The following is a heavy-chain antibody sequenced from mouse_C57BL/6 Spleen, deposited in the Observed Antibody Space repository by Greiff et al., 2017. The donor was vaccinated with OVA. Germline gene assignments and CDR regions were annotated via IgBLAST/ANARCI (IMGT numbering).Heavy chain of an antibody. CDR2: LSDGGSYT. Sequence: EVQRVESGGGLVKPGGSLKLSCAASGFTFSSYAMSWVRQTPEKRLEWVATLSDGGSYTYYPDNVKGRFTISRDNAKNNLYLQMSHLKSEDTAMYYCAREVYYDYDVGYAMDYWGQGTSVTVSS. CDR3: AREVYYDYDVGYAMDY. J-gene: IGHJ4*01. D-gene: IGHD2-4*01. CDR1: GFTFSSYA. V-gene: IGHV5-4*01.